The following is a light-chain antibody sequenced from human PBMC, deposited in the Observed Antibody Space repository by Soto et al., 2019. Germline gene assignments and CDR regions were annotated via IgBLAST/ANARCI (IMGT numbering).Light chain of an antibody. CDR2: GAS. Sequence: DIHMTQSPSSLSASVGDSVTITCRPSQNIDRYLHWYQHIPGKAPKLLIYGASNLQSGVPSRFTGSGSRTHFTLPISSLPPEDSATYYCQQTYSTPPTFGGGTKVE. J-gene: IGKJ4*01. CDR1: QNIDRY. V-gene: IGKV1-39*01. CDR3: QQTYSTPPT.